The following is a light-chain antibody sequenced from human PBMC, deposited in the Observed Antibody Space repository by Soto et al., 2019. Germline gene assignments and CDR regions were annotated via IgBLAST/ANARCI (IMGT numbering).Light chain of an antibody. CDR2: AAS. J-gene: IGKJ1*01. CDR3: QQSYSTSWT. V-gene: IGKV1-8*01. Sequence: AILMTQSPSSFSASTGDRVTITCRASQGISSYLAWYQQKPGKAPKLLIYAASTLQSGVPSRFSGSGSGTDFTLTISSLQPEDFATYYCQQSYSTSWTFGQGTKVDIK. CDR1: QGISSY.